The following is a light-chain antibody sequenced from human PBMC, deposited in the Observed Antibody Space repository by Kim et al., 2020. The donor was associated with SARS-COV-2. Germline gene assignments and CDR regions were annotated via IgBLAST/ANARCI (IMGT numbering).Light chain of an antibody. Sequence: IQLTQSPSFLSASVGDRVTMTCRASQSIGNFLAWYQQKPGKAPKVLVYDVSTLQSGVPSRFSGSGSGAEFTLTISSLQPEDFATYFCQELHTYPLTFGGGTKVDIK. CDR1: QSIGNF. J-gene: IGKJ4*01. CDR2: DVS. CDR3: QELHTYPLT. V-gene: IGKV1-9*01.